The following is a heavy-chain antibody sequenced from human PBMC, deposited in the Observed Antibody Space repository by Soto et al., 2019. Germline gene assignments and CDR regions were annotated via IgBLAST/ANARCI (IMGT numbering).Heavy chain of an antibody. CDR3: AKTNPSKPRTNGSYDWVAT. J-gene: IGHJ4*02. CDR1: GFTFRDFA. Sequence: EVQLLESGGVLVQPGESLRLSCAATGFTFRDFAMTWVRQAPGKGLEWVSTITGSGVGMHYADSVKGRFPISRDNSKNASDLQMNSLRAEDPAVDHCAKTNPSKPRTNGSYDWVATWGQRPLVTVSA. V-gene: IGHV3-23*01. D-gene: IGHD1-1*01. CDR2: ITGSGVGM.